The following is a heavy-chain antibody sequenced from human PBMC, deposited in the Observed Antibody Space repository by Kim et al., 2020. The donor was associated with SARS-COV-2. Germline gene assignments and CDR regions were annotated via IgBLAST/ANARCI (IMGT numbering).Heavy chain of an antibody. CDR3: ASVRTGWYNFHY. CDR2: ISYSGST. CDR1: GGSISGYY. D-gene: IGHD6-19*01. Sequence: SETLSLTCTVSGGSISGYYWSWIRQPPGRGLEWIGYISYSGSTRYNPSLKSRVTISVDTSKNQFSLRLTSVTPAGTAVYYCASVRTGWYNFHYWGQGALV. J-gene: IGHJ4*02. V-gene: IGHV4-59*08.